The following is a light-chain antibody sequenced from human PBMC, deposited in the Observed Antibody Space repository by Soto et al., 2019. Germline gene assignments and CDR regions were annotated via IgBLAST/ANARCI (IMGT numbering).Light chain of an antibody. CDR2: GAS. CDR1: QGIRND. CDR3: LQDYNYPRT. V-gene: IGKV1-6*01. Sequence: AIQMTQSPSSLSASVVDRVTITCLASQGIRNDLGWYQQKPGKAPNLLIYGASTLQSGVPSRFSGSGSGTDFTLTISSLQPEDFATYYCLQDYNYPRTFGQGTKVDIK. J-gene: IGKJ1*01.